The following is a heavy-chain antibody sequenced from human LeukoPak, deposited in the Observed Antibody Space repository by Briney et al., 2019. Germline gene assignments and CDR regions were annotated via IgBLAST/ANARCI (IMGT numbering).Heavy chain of an antibody. CDR2: IYYSGST. J-gene: IGHJ6*03. CDR3: ARRFREYMDV. V-gene: IGHV4-59*01. D-gene: IGHD3-10*01. CDR1: GGSISSYY. Sequence: SETLSLTCTVSGGSISSYYWSWIRQPPGKGLEWIGYIYYSGSTNYNPSLKSRVTISVDTSKNQFSLKLSSVTAADTAVYYCARRFREYMDVWGKGTTVTVSS.